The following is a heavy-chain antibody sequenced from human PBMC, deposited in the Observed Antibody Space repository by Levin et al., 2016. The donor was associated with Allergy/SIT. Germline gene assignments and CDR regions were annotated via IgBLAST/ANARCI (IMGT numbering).Heavy chain of an antibody. V-gene: IGHV4-39*01. CDR3: ARGRRVRMTTVTYNWFDP. J-gene: IGHJ5*02. D-gene: IGHD4-17*01. Sequence: SETLSLTCTVSGGSISSSSYYWGWIRQPPGKGLEWIGSIYYSGSTYYNPSLKSRVTISVDTSKNQFSLKLSSVTAADTAVYYCARGRRVRMTTVTYNWFDPWGQGTLVTVSS. CDR2: IYYSGST. CDR1: GGSISSSSYY.